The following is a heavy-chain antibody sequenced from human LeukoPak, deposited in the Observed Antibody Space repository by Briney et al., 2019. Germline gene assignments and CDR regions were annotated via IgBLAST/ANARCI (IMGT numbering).Heavy chain of an antibody. D-gene: IGHD3/OR15-3a*01. Sequence: GESLKISCQGSGYRFSNYWIGWVRQVPGKGLEWMGVTGASDTRYSPSFEGQVTMSVDKSINTAYLQWSSLKASDTAMYYCAGHFGTGTPFDYWGQGTLVTVSS. CDR3: AGHFGTGTPFDY. V-gene: IGHV5-51*01. J-gene: IGHJ4*02. CDR2: TGASDT. CDR1: GYRFSNYW.